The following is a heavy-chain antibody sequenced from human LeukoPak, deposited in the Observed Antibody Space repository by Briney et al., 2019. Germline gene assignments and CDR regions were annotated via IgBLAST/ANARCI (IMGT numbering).Heavy chain of an antibody. Sequence: GGSLRLSCVASGFTFSSYSMNWVRQAPGKGLEWVSSISSSSSYIYYADSVKGRFTISRDNAKNSLYLQMNSLRAEDTAVHYCARSIIVVVPAAIDPGLLSFDAFDIWGQGTMVTVSS. J-gene: IGHJ3*02. CDR3: ARSIIVVVPAAIDPGLLSFDAFDI. CDR1: GFTFSSYS. D-gene: IGHD2-2*01. V-gene: IGHV3-21*01. CDR2: ISSSSSYI.